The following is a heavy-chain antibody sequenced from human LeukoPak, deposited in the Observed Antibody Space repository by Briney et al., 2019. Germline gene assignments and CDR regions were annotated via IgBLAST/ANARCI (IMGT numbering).Heavy chain of an antibody. Sequence: ASVKVSCKASGYTFTGYYMHWVRQAPGQGLEWMGWINPNSGGTNYAQKLQGRVTMTRDTSISTAYMELSRLRSDDTAVYYCASHYYDSSGYPLDYWGQGTLVTVSS. D-gene: IGHD3-22*01. J-gene: IGHJ4*02. CDR2: INPNSGGT. CDR3: ASHYYDSSGYPLDY. CDR1: GYTFTGYY. V-gene: IGHV1-2*02.